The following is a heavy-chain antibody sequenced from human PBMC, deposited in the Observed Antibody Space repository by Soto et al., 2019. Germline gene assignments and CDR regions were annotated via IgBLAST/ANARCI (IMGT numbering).Heavy chain of an antibody. J-gene: IGHJ4*02. CDR3: AREAPEQLGSIDY. CDR2: VHYSGST. V-gene: IGHV4-59*12. Sequence: PSETLSLTCSVSGTSIDHFYWIWLRQPPGKGLEWIGFVHYSGSTSYNPSLKSRVTISVDRTKNQFSLDLTSMTAADTAIYYCAREAPEQLGSIDYWGQGTLVTVSS. CDR1: GTSIDHFY. D-gene: IGHD6-6*01.